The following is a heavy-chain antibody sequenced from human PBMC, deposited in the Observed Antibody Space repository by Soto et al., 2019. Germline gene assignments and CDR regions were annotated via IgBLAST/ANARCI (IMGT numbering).Heavy chain of an antibody. D-gene: IGHD5-18*01. V-gene: IGHV3-30*18. CDR3: AKQLWSLDYNMDV. CDR1: GFTFGSYG. J-gene: IGHJ6*02. Sequence: RLSCAASGFTFGSYGMHWVRQAPGKGLEWVAVTSYDGSNKYYADSVKGRFTISRDNSKNTLYLQMNSLRTEDTAVYYCAKQLWSLDYNMDVWGQGTTVTVSS. CDR2: TSYDGSNK.